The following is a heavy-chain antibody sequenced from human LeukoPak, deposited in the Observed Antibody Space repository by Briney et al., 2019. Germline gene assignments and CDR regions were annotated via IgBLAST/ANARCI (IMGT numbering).Heavy chain of an antibody. CDR1: GFTFSSYA. V-gene: IGHV3-30*04. J-gene: IGHJ4*02. CDR2: ISYDGSNK. Sequence: GGSLRLSCAASGFTFSSYAMHWVRQAPGKGLEWVAVISYDGSNKYYADSVKGRFTISRDNPKNTLYLQMNSLRAEDTAVYYCARESHTYYYDSSGYYGGYFDYWGQGTLVTVSS. D-gene: IGHD3-22*01. CDR3: ARESHTYYYDSSGYYGGYFDY.